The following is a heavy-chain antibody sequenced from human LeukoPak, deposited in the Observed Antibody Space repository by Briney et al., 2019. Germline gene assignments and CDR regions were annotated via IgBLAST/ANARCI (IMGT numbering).Heavy chain of an antibody. D-gene: IGHD5-18*01. CDR2: ISYDGSNK. J-gene: IGHJ4*02. V-gene: IGHV3-30*04. CDR1: GFTFSSYA. Sequence: GGSLRLSCAASGFTFSSYAMHWVRQAPGKGLEWVAVISYDGSNKYYADSVKGRFTISRDNSKNTLYLQMNSLRAEDTAVYYCAKDRGYTAMGLEDYWGQGTLVTVSS. CDR3: AKDRGYTAMGLEDY.